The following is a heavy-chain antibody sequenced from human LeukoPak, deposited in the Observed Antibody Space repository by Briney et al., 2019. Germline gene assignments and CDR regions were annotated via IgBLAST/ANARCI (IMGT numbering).Heavy chain of an antibody. CDR3: ARLFQRAAPSRFDY. CDR1: GFTFSSYW. Sequence: PGGSLRLSCAASGFTFSSYWMSWVRQAPGKGLEWVANIKQDGSEKYYVDSVKGRFTISRDNAKNSLYLQMNSLRAEDTAVYYCARLFQRAAPSRFDYWGQGTLVTVSS. V-gene: IGHV3-7*01. D-gene: IGHD2-2*01. CDR2: IKQDGSEK. J-gene: IGHJ4*02.